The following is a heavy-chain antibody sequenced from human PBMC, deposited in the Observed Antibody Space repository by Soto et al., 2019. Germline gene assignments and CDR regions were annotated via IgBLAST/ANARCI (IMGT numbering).Heavy chain of an antibody. CDR1: RFTFSDYG. D-gene: IGHD6-19*01. Sequence: GGSLRLSCAGSRFTFSDYGMHWVRQAPGKGLEWVAVISYDGSNKFYADSVKGRFTISRDNSKNLLFLQMTSLRAEDTAVYYCAKDQQGLEKSHFDSGGQGP. J-gene: IGHJ4*02. V-gene: IGHV3-30*18. CDR3: AKDQQGLEKSHFDS. CDR2: ISYDGSNK.